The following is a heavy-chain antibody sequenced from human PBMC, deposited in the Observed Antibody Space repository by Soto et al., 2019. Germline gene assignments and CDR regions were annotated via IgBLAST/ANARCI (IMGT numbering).Heavy chain of an antibody. CDR2: IYPSDSDT. CDR1: GYSFTSYW. D-gene: IGHD6-13*01. V-gene: IGHV5-51*01. J-gene: IGHJ4*02. CDR3: ARQLYSSSWYN. Sequence: LGESLKISCEASGYSFTSYWIAWVRQMPGKGLEWMGIIYPSDSDTRYSPSFQGQVTISVDKSISTAYLQWSSLKTSDTAMYYCARQLYSSSWYNWGQGTLVTVS.